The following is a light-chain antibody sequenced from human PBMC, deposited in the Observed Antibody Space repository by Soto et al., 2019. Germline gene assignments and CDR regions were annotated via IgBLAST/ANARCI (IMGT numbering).Light chain of an antibody. CDR3: QQRSNWPPLT. Sequence: EIVLTQSPTTPSLSPGERATLSCRASQSVNSYLAWYQQKPGQAPRLLIYDASNRATGIPARFSGSGSGTDFTLTISSLEPEDFAVYYCQQRSNWPPLTFGGGTKVEIK. V-gene: IGKV3-11*01. J-gene: IGKJ4*01. CDR2: DAS. CDR1: QSVNSY.